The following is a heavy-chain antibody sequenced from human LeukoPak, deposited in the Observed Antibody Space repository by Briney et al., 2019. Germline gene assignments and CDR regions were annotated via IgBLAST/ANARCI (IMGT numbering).Heavy chain of an antibody. J-gene: IGHJ4*02. CDR2: IYPFDSDI. D-gene: IGHD3-16*02. CDR3: ASFGGTYRYYFDS. V-gene: IGHV5-51*01. CDR1: GYSFLNNW. Sequence: GESLKISCKASGYSFLNNWIGWVRQMPGKGLEWMGIIYPFDSDIRYSPSFQGQVIISADKSINTAYLQWSSLKASDTAMYYCASFGGTYRYYFDSWGQGTLVTVSS.